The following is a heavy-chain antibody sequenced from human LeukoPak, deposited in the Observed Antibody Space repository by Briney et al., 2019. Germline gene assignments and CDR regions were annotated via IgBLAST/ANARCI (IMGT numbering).Heavy chain of an antibody. CDR1: GGSISSSSYY. D-gene: IGHD2-21*02. J-gene: IGHJ4*02. CDR3: ARALGMVTPFDY. CDR2: IYYSGST. V-gene: IGHV4-39*07. Sequence: SETLSLTCTVSGGSISSSSYYWGWLRQPPGKGLEWIGSIYYSGSTYYNPSLKSRVTISVDTSKTQFSLKLTSVTAADTAVYYCARALGMVTPFDYWGQGNLVTVYS.